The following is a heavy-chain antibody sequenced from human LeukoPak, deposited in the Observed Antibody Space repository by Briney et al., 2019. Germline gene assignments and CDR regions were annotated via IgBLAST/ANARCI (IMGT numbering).Heavy chain of an antibody. Sequence: ASVKVSCKASGYTFTSYYMHWVRQAPGQGLEWIGIINPSGGSTSYAQKFQGRVTMTRDTSTSTVYMELSSLRSEDTAVYYCARNRAYSGSYFDAFDIWGQGTVVTVSS. V-gene: IGHV1-46*01. D-gene: IGHD1-26*01. J-gene: IGHJ3*02. CDR3: ARNRAYSGSYFDAFDI. CDR1: GYTFTSYY. CDR2: INPSGGST.